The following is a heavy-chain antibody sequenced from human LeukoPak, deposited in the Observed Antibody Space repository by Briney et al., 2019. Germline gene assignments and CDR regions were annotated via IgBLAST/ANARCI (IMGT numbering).Heavy chain of an antibody. J-gene: IGHJ6*02. D-gene: IGHD2-2*02. V-gene: IGHV3-30-3*01. Sequence: PGGSLRLSCAASGFTSSSYAMHRVRQAPGKGLEWVAVISYDGSNKYYADSVKGRFTISRDNSKNTLYLQMNSLRAEDTAVYHCARDGIVVVPAAILRYYYYGMDVWGQGTTVTVSS. CDR3: ARDGIVVVPAAILRYYYYGMDV. CDR2: ISYDGSNK. CDR1: GFTSSSYA.